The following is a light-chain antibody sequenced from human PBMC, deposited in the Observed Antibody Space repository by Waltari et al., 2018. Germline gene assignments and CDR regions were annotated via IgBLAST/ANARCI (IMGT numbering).Light chain of an antibody. V-gene: IGKV3-15*01. CDR3: QQFNNWPQT. CDR1: QSVSRD. J-gene: IGKJ4*01. Sequence: EVVMTQSPATLSVSPGERATLSCRASQSVSRDLAWYQQKPGQAPRLLIYGASTRITGVPARFTGSGSGAEFSLTISSLQSEDVAIYYCQQFNNWPQTFGGGTKVEIK. CDR2: GAS.